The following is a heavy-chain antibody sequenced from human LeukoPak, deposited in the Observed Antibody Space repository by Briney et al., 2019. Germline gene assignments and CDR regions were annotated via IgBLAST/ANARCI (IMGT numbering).Heavy chain of an antibody. CDR2: ISSNGGST. Sequence: PGGSLRLSCSASGFTFSSYAMHWVRQAPGKGLEYVSAISSNGGSTYYADSVMGRFTISRDNSKNTLYLQMSSLRAEDTALYYCVNLPDFRYFEWFREPGYYPEMDYWGQGTLVTVSS. D-gene: IGHD3-9*01. CDR1: GFTFSSYA. V-gene: IGHV3-64D*06. J-gene: IGHJ4*02. CDR3: VNLPDFRYFEWFREPGYYPEMDY.